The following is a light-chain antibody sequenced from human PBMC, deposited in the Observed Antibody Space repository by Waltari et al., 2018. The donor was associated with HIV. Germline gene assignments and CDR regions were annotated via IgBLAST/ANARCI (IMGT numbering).Light chain of an antibody. Sequence: EIVLTQSPGTLSLSAGERAILSCRASQSVGSIYLNWYQQKPGQAPRLLLYGASNRASGIPDRFSGSGSGTDFTLTISSLESEDSAVYYCQQSGSSISFGQGTRLEIK. J-gene: IGKJ5*01. CDR3: QQSGSSIS. V-gene: IGKV3-20*01. CDR1: QSVGSIY. CDR2: GAS.